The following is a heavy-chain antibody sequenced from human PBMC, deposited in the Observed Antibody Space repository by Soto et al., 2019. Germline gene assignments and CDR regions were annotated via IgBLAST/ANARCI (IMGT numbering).Heavy chain of an antibody. CDR3: ARGGGYDSFDY. V-gene: IGHV4-30-2*06. J-gene: IGHJ4*02. CDR1: GASISYGGFS. CDR2: ISHLENT. Sequence: QLQLQESGSGLVKTSETLSLTCTVSGASISYGGFSWSWIRQSPGKGLEWIGYISHLENTYFHPSFKSRLTMSIDRTRNQFSLKLSSVTAADMAVYYCARGGGYDSFDYWGQGVLFTVSS. D-gene: IGHD1-26*01.